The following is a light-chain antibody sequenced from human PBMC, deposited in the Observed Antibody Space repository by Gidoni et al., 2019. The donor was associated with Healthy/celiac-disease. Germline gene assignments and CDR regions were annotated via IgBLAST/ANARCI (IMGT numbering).Light chain of an antibody. CDR3: RQYDDLPYT. Sequence: DLQMTQSPSPLSASVGERVTITCQASQDISNYLNWYQQKPGNAPKLLIYDASNLETGVPSRFSGSGSGTEFTFTISSLQPEDITTYYCRQYDDLPYTFGQGTRLEIK. CDR1: QDISNY. J-gene: IGKJ2*01. CDR2: DAS. V-gene: IGKV1-33*01.